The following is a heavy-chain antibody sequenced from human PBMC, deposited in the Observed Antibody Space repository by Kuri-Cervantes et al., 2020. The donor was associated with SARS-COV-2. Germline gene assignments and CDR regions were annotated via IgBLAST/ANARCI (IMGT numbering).Heavy chain of an antibody. CDR3: ARANGDYQIEIDYYYYYYMDV. D-gene: IGHD4-17*01. V-gene: IGHV4-38-2*02. J-gene: IGHJ6*03. Sequence: GSLRLSCSVSGYSISGSYYWGWIRQPPGKGQEWIGSIYHSGSTYYNPYLKSRVTISVDTSKTQFSLKLSSVTAADTAVYYCARANGDYQIEIDYYYYYYMDVWGKGTTVTVSS. CDR2: IYHSGST. CDR1: GYSISGSYY.